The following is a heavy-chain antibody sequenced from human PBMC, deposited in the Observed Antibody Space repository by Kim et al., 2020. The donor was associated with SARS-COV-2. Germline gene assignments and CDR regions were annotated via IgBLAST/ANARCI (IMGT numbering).Heavy chain of an antibody. V-gene: IGHV4-34*01. Sequence: RVTISVDTSKNQFSLKLSSVTAADTAVYYCARAPPKRGLQLWFLGGFFDYWGQGTLVTVSS. J-gene: IGHJ4*02. CDR3: ARAPPKRGLQLWFLGGFFDY. D-gene: IGHD5-18*01.